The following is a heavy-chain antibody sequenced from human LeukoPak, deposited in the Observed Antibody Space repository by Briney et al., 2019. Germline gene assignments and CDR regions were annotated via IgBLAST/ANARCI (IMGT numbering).Heavy chain of an antibody. V-gene: IGHV3-48*01. CDR3: ASPFDY. CDR1: GFTFNTYS. CDR2: ISSDSKTI. J-gene: IGHJ4*02. Sequence: PGESLRLSCTASGFTFNTYSMNWVRQAPGKGLEWVSYISSDSKTIYYADSVKGRFTISRDNAKNSLYLQMDSLRAEDTAVYYCASPFDYWGQGTLVTVSS.